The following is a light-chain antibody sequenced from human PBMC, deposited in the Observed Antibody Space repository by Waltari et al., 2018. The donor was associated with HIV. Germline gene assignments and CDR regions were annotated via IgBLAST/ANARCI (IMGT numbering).Light chain of an antibody. J-gene: IGLJ2*01. CDR2: EVN. CDR1: TNDIGGYNY. Sequence: QSALTQPASVSGSPGQSITISCTGTTNDIGGYNYVSWYQQYPDKIPKLIIYEVNNRPSGVSNRFAGSKSGNTASLTISGLQAEDEADYYCSSYTNNNTLVFGGGTKLTVL. CDR3: SSYTNNNTLV. V-gene: IGLV2-14*01.